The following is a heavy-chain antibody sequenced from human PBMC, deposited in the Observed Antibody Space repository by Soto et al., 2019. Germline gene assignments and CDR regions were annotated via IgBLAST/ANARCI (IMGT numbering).Heavy chain of an antibody. CDR3: ANQNGEWLRLSPFDY. CDR2: ISGSGGST. CDR1: GFTFSSYA. D-gene: IGHD5-12*01. V-gene: IGHV3-23*01. Sequence: GGSLRLSCAASGFTFSSYAMSWVRQAPGKGLEWVSAISGSGGSTYYADSVKGRFTISRDNSKNTLYLQMNSLRAEDTAVYYCANQNGEWLRLSPFDYWGQGTLVTVSS. J-gene: IGHJ4*02.